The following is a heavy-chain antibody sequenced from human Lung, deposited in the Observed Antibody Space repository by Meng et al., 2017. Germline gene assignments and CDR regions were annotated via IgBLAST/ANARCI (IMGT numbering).Heavy chain of an antibody. CDR1: GVHFGGHG. Sequence: VSPVEGGGRVVQPRRSLCPCCAVSGVHFGGHGMPWGRQSAGKGLEWLAVIGLDGSKKYSADSLKGRFTSSREHSQTTLYLQMNSLRAEDTAVYYCARESDKGYYFDYWRQGTLVTVFS. J-gene: IGHJ4*02. CDR2: IGLDGSKK. V-gene: IGHV3-33*01. D-gene: IGHD2-21*01. CDR3: ARESDKGYYFDY.